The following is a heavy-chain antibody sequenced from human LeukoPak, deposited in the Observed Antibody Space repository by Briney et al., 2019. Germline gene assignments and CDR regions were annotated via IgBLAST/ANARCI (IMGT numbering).Heavy chain of an antibody. CDR2: INPSGGST. CDR3: ARDPGEQDCSLDY. CDR1: GYTFTSYG. V-gene: IGHV1-46*01. J-gene: IGHJ4*02. D-gene: IGHD1/OR15-1a*01. Sequence: ASVKVSCKASGYTFTSYGISWVRQAPGQGLEWMGIINPSGGSTSYAQKFQGRVTMTRDTSTSTVYMELSSLRSEDTAVYYCARDPGEQDCSLDYWGQGTLVTVSS.